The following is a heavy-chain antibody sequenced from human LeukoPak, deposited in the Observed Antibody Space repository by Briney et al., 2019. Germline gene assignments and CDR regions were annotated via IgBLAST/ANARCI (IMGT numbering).Heavy chain of an antibody. CDR2: ITGGGGDT. CDR3: AKGSRDSRPYYFDF. D-gene: IGHD3-10*01. J-gene: IGHJ4*02. CDR1: GFTFTNYA. Sequence: GGSLRLSCAASGFTFTNYAMSWVRQAPGKGLEWVSAITGGGGDTYHADSVKGRFTISRDNSKNTLYLQMNSLRAEDMAVYYCAKGSRDSRPYYFDFWGQGTPVTVSS. V-gene: IGHV3-23*01.